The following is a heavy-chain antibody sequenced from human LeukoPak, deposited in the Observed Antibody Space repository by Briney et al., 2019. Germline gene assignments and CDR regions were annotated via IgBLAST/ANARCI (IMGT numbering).Heavy chain of an antibody. D-gene: IGHD3-3*01. CDR3: ARETEDDSIFGVVFGPLDY. V-gene: IGHV1-69*04. Sequence: SVKVSCKASGGTFGTYTISWVRQAPGQGLEWMGRILPIIHIPDYAQKFQDRVTITADTSTNTAYMELGSPRSEDTAVYYCARETEDDSIFGVVFGPLDYWGQGTLVTVSS. J-gene: IGHJ4*02. CDR1: GGTFGTYT. CDR2: ILPIIHIP.